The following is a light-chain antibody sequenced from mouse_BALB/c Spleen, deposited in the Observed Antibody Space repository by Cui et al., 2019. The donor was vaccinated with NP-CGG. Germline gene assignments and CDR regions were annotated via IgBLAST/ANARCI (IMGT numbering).Light chain of an antibody. J-gene: IGLJ1*01. Sequence: AVVTQEFDLTTSPCETVTLTCRSSTGAVTTSNYANWVQEKPDHLFTVLIGGTNNRAPGVPARFSGSLIGDKAALIITGAQTEDETIYFCALWYSNHWVFGGGTKLTVL. CDR3: ALWYSNHWV. CDR2: GTN. CDR1: TGAVTTSNY. V-gene: IGLV1*01.